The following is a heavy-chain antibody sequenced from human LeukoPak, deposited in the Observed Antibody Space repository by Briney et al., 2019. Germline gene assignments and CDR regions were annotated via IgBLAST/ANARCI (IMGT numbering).Heavy chain of an antibody. CDR2: INPNSGGT. CDR3: ARAVIAAAGNWFDP. CDR1: GYTFTGYY. V-gene: IGHV1-2*02. D-gene: IGHD6-13*01. J-gene: IGHJ5*02. Sequence: ASVKVSCKASGYTFTGYYMHWVRQAPGQGLEWMGWINPNSGGTNYAQKFQGRVTMTRDTSISTAYMELSRLRSDDTAVYYCARAVIAAAGNWFDPWGQGTPVTVSS.